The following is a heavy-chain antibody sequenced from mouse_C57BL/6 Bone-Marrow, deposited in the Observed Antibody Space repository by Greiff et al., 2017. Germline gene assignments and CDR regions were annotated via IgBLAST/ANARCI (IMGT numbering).Heavy chain of an antibody. J-gene: IGHJ2*01. CDR2: IYPGDGDT. CDR3: ARSPDY. CDR1: GYAFSSSW. V-gene: IGHV1-82*01. Sequence: VQLQESGPELVKPGASVKISCKASGYAFSSSWMNWVKQRPGKGLEWIGRIYPGDGDTNYNGKFKGKATLTADKSSSTTSMQLPSQTSEGTAVYFCARSPDYWGQGTTLTVAS.